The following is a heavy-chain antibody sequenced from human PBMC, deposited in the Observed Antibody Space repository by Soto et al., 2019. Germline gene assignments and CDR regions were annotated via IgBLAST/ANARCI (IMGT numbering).Heavy chain of an antibody. CDR2: VNPNGGGT. CDR3: ARGGEWLQLDY. V-gene: IGHV1-46*01. J-gene: IGHJ4*02. D-gene: IGHD5-12*01. CDR1: GYNFTSYY. Sequence: QVQLVQSGAEVKKPGASVRVSCKASGYNFTSYYMHWVRQAPGQGLEWMGIVNPNGGGTSYAQKFQDRVTMTRDTSTSTGHKALTGLRSEDTAVYYCARGGEWLQLDYWGQGTLVTVSS.